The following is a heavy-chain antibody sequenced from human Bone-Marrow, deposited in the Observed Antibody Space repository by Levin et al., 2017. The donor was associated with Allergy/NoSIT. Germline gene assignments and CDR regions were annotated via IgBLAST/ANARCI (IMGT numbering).Heavy chain of an antibody. J-gene: IGHJ5*02. CDR2: IYHSGST. Sequence: PSETLSLTCAVSGGSISSGGYSWSWIRQPPGKGLEWIGYIYHSGSTYYNPSLKSRVTISVDRSKNQFSLKLSSVTAADTAVYYCARVWDGDYESWFDPWGQGTLVTVSS. V-gene: IGHV4-30-2*01. CDR1: GGSISSGGYS. D-gene: IGHD4-17*01. CDR3: ARVWDGDYESWFDP.